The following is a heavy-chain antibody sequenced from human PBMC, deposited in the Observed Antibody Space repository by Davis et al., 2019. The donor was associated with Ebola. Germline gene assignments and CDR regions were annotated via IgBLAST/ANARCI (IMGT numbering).Heavy chain of an antibody. D-gene: IGHD3-10*01. CDR2: INHSGGT. J-gene: IGHJ5*02. V-gene: IGHV4-34*01. Sequence: MPSETLSLTCTVSGGSISSYYWSWIRQPPGKGLEWIGEINHSGGTNYNPSLKSRVTISVDTSKNQFSLKLSSVTAADTAVYYCARASRYYYGSGRTNWFDPWGQGTLVTVSS. CDR1: GGSISSYY. CDR3: ARASRYYYGSGRTNWFDP.